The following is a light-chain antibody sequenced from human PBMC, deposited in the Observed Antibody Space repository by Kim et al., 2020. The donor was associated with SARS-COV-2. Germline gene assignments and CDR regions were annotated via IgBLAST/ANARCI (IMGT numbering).Light chain of an antibody. Sequence: SSPGERATLSCRASQRVGVNWLAWFQQKPGQAPRLLIYDASIRATGIPDRFSGSGSGTDFTLTISRLEPEDFAVYHCQQYGHSWTFGQGTKVDIK. CDR3: QQYGHSWT. CDR1: QRVGVNW. CDR2: DAS. J-gene: IGKJ1*01. V-gene: IGKV3-20*01.